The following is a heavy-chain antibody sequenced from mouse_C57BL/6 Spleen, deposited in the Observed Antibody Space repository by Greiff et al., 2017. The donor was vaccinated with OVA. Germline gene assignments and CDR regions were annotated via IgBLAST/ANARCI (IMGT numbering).Heavy chain of an antibody. CDR1: GYTFTDYY. CDR3: AREVGYDYGDY. Sequence: EVQLQQSGPELVKPGASVKISCKASGYTFTDYYMNWVKQSHGKSLEWIGDINPNNGGTSYNQKFKGKATLTVDKSSSTAYMELRSLTSEDSAVYYCAREVGYDYGDYWGQGTTLTVSS. V-gene: IGHV1-26*01. J-gene: IGHJ2*01. D-gene: IGHD2-4*01. CDR2: INPNNGGT.